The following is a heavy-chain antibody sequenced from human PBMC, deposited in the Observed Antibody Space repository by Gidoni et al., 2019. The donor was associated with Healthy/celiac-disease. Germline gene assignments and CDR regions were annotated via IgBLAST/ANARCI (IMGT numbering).Heavy chain of an antibody. CDR3: GRGEWELLSYFDY. Sequence: QVQLVQSGAEVKKPGASVKVSCKASGYTFTSYYMPWVRQAPGQGLEWMGIINPSGGSTSYAQKFQGRVNMTRDTSTSTVYMELSSLRSEDTAVYYCGRGEWELLSYFDYWGQGTLVTVSS. D-gene: IGHD1-26*01. CDR1: GYTFTSYY. J-gene: IGHJ4*02. V-gene: IGHV1-46*01. CDR2: INPSGGST.